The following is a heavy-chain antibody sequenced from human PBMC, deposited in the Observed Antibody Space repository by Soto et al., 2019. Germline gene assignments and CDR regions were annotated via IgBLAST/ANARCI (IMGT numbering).Heavy chain of an antibody. V-gene: IGHV4-59*01. CDR2: IHYTGTT. CDR3: ASEIRDFYNYYMDV. Sequence: SETLSLTCTVSGGSFSSYYWSWIRQPPGKGLEWIGYIHYTGTTYYNPSLKSRGTLSADTSKNQFSLRLGAVTAADTAVYYCASEIRDFYNYYMDVWGKGTTVTVSS. J-gene: IGHJ6*03. CDR1: GGSFSSYY.